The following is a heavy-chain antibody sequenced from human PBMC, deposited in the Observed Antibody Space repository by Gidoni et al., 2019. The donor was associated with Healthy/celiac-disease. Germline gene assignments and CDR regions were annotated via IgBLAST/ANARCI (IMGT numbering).Heavy chain of an antibody. CDR2: IYYSGST. V-gene: IGHV4-59*01. Sequence: QVQLQESGPGLVKPSETLSLTCTVSGGSISSYYWSWIRQPPGKGLEWIGYIYYSGSTNYNPSLKSRVTISVDTTKNQFSLKLGSVTAADTAVYYCARKGGSYGDLDYWGQGTLVTVSS. CDR3: ARKGGSYGDLDY. J-gene: IGHJ4*02. D-gene: IGHD1-26*01. CDR1: GGSISSYY.